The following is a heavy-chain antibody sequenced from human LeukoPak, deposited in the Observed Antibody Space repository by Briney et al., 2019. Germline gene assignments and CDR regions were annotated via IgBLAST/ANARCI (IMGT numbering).Heavy chain of an antibody. CDR3: AGRADYYGSGAPTDY. Sequence: SETLSLTCTVSGGSISSSSTYYWGWIRQPPRKGLEWIGSIYYSGSTYYNPSLKSRVTISVDASKNQFSLKLSSVTAADTAVYYCAGRADYYGSGAPTDYWGQGTLVTVSS. CDR2: IYYSGST. J-gene: IGHJ4*02. CDR1: GGSISSSSTYY. D-gene: IGHD3-10*01. V-gene: IGHV4-39*01.